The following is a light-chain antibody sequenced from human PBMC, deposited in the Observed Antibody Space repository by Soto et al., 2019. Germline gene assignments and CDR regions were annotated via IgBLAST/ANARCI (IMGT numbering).Light chain of an antibody. J-gene: IGKJ1*01. V-gene: IGKV3-15*01. CDR1: QSVSSN. CDR3: QQYNNWPLT. Sequence: SVSPGERATLSCRASQSVSSNLAWYQQKPGQAPRLLIYGASTRATGIPARFSGSGSGTEFTLTISSLQSEDFAVYYCQQYNNWPLTFGQGT. CDR2: GAS.